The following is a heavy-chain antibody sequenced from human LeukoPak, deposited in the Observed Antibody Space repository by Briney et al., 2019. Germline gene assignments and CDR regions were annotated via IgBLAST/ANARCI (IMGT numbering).Heavy chain of an antibody. J-gene: IGHJ4*02. CDR2: INSDGSST. D-gene: IGHD2-15*01. V-gene: IGHV3-74*01. CDR3: ARVAGSGSGHYYDY. CDR1: GFTFSSYW. Sequence: GGSLRLSCAASGFTFSSYWMHWVRQAPGKGLVWVSRINSDGSSTSYADSVKGRFTISRDNAKNTLYLQMNGLRAEDTAVYYCARVAGSGSGHYYDYWGQGTLVTVSS.